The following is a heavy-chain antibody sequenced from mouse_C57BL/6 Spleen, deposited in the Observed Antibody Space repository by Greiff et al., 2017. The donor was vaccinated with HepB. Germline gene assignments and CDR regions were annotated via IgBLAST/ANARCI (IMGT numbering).Heavy chain of an antibody. Sequence: QVTLKVSGPGILQSSQTLSLTCSFSGFSLSTSGMGVSWIRQPSGKGLEWLAHIYWDDDKRYNPSLKSRLTISKDTSRNQVFLKITSVDTADTATYYCARSMVTTSEFAYWGQGTLVTVSA. CDR3: ARSMVTTSEFAY. J-gene: IGHJ3*01. D-gene: IGHD2-2*01. CDR1: GFSLSTSGMG. CDR2: IYWDDDK. V-gene: IGHV8-12*01.